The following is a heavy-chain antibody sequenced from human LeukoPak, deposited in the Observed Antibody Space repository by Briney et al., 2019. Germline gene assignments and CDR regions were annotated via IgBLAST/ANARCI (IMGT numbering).Heavy chain of an antibody. V-gene: IGHV3-33*01. CDR1: GFTFSSYG. CDR3: ARDPNSSSWYFYYYYYYGMDV. CDR2: IWYDGSNK. Sequence: GGSLRLSCAASGFTFSSYGMHWVRQAPGKGLEWVAVIWYDGSNKYYADSVKGRFTISRDNSKNTLYLQMNSLRAEDTAVYYCARDPNSSSWYFYYYYYYGMDVWGQGTTVTVSS. D-gene: IGHD6-13*01. J-gene: IGHJ6*02.